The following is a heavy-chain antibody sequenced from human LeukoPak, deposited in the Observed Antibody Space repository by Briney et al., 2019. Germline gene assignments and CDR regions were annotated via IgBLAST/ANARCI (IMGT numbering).Heavy chain of an antibody. J-gene: IGHJ4*02. CDR2: IYTSGST. D-gene: IGHD6-19*01. CDR3: AGTIAVAGTEYYFDY. V-gene: IGHV4-4*07. Sequence: PSETLSLTCTVSGGSISSYYWSWIRQPAGKGLEWIGRIYTSGSTNYNPSPKSRVTMSVDTSKNQFSLKLSSVTAADTAVYYCAGTIAVAGTEYYFDYWGQGTLVTVSS. CDR1: GGSISSYY.